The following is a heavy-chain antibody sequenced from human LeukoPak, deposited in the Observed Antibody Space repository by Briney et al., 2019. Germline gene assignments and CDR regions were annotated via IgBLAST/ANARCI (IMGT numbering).Heavy chain of an antibody. V-gene: IGHV3-21*01. J-gene: IGHJ4*02. CDR2: ISSSSSYI. CDR1: GFTFSSYS. CDR3: ARDHGIVVVTASRLDS. Sequence: GGSLRLSCAASGFTFSSYSMNWVRQAPGKGLEWVSSISSSSSYIGYADSVKGRFTISRDNAKNSLYLQMNSLRAEDTAVYYCARDHGIVVVTASRLDSWGQGTLVTVSS. D-gene: IGHD2-21*02.